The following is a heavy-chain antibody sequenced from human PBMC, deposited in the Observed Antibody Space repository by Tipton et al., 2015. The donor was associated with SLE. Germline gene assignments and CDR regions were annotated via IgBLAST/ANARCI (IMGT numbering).Heavy chain of an antibody. CDR1: GSSISSHN. V-gene: IGHV4-59*11. J-gene: IGHJ3*02. CDR3: ARVRGGWANDASDI. D-gene: IGHD6-19*01. CDR2: IYYSGST. Sequence: GLVKPSETLSPSCNVAGSSISSHNRGCIGQPPGKGLEWIGYIYYSGSTNYNPSHKSRATITVDTSKNHFSLKLSSVTAADTATYYCARVRGGWANDASDIWGQGTMVTVSS.